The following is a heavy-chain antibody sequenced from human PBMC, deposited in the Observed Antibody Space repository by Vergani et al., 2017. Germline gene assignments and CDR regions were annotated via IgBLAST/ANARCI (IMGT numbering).Heavy chain of an antibody. J-gene: IGHJ5*02. D-gene: IGHD3-22*01. CDR3: ARSTIWTSGDSRA. V-gene: IGHV4-39*01. CDR1: GGSITSSCYY. Sequence: QLHLQESGPGLVKPSETLSLTCTVSGGSITSSCYYWGWIRQPPGKGLEWIGNIYHSGGPYYNPSLKGRVTISVDTSKNQFSLEVTSVTAADTAVYYCARSTIWTSGDSRAWGQGTLVTVSS. CDR2: IYHSGGP.